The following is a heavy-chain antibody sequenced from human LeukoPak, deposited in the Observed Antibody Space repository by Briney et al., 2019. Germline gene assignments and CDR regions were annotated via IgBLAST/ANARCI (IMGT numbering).Heavy chain of an antibody. Sequence: GGSLRLSCAASGFTFSSYEMNWVRQAAGKGLEWVSYISSRATAIYYADSVKGRFTISRDNAKNSLYLQMNSLRAEDTAVYYCARDFGRYFFDYWGQGTLVTVSS. CDR3: ARDFGRYFFDY. J-gene: IGHJ4*02. V-gene: IGHV3-48*03. D-gene: IGHD3-10*01. CDR1: GFTFSSYE. CDR2: ISSRATAI.